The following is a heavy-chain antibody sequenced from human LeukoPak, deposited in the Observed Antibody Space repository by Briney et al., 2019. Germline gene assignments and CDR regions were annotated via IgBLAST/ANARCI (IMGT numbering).Heavy chain of an antibody. CDR3: ARIRGTIVLWFDP. D-gene: IGHD4/OR15-4a*01. Sequence: LRLSCAASGFAVSSNYMSWVRQPPGKALEWLAHIFSNDEKSYSTSLKSRLTISKDTSKSQVVLTMTNMDPVDTATYYCARIRGTIVLWFDPWGQGTLVTVSS. CDR1: GFAVSSNY. V-gene: IGHV2-26*02. CDR2: IFSNDEK. J-gene: IGHJ5*02.